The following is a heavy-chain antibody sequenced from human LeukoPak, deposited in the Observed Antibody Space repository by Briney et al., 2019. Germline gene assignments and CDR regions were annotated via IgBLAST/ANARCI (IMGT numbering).Heavy chain of an antibody. CDR3: ASRIYGSGFGYFDY. Sequence: GGSLRLSCAASGFTVSSNYMSWVRQAPGKGLEWVSVIYSGGSTYYADSVKGRFTISRDNFKNTLYLRMNSLRAEDTAVYYCASRIYGSGFGYFDYWGQGTLVTVSS. CDR1: GFTVSSNY. CDR2: IYSGGST. V-gene: IGHV3-53*01. D-gene: IGHD3-10*01. J-gene: IGHJ4*02.